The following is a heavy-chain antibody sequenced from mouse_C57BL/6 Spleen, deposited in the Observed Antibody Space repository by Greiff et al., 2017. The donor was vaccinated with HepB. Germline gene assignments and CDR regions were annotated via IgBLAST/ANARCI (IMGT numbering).Heavy chain of an antibody. CDR3: ARRVITSVVATD. CDR1: GYTFTSYG. D-gene: IGHD1-1*01. Sequence: VQLQQSGAELARPGASVKLSCKASGYTFTSYGISWVKQRTGQGLEWIGEIYPRSGNTYYNEKFKGKATLTADKSSSTAYMELRSLTSEDSAVYFCARRVITSVVATDWGQGTLVTVSA. CDR2: IYPRSGNT. V-gene: IGHV1-81*01. J-gene: IGHJ3*01.